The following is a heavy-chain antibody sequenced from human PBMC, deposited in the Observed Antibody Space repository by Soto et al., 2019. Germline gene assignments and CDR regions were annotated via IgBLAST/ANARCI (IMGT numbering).Heavy chain of an antibody. CDR3: ARWRCSGAAGTLAGARRDHYSYYWMDV. J-gene: IGHJ6*02. D-gene: IGHD6-13*01. V-gene: IGHV1-69*05. Sequence: SVKVSCKASGGTFSSYAISWVRQAPGQGLEWMGGIIPIFGTANYAQKFQGRVTITTDESTSTAYMELSSLRSEDTAVYYCARWRCSGAAGTLAGARRDHYSYYWMDVWGQGTTVTVSS. CDR1: GGTFSSYA. CDR2: IIPIFGTA.